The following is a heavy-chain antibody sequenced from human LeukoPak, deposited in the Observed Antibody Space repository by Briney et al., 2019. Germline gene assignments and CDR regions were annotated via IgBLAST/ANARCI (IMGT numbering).Heavy chain of an antibody. D-gene: IGHD3-22*01. CDR2: INPNSGGT. Sequence: ASVKVSCKASGYTFTGYYMHWVRQAPGQGLEWMGWINPNSGGTNYAQKFQGRVTMTRDTSISTAYMELSRLRSDDTAVYYCARGSHDMIVANGDFDYWGQGTLVTVSS. J-gene: IGHJ4*02. CDR1: GYTFTGYY. CDR3: ARGSHDMIVANGDFDY. V-gene: IGHV1-2*02.